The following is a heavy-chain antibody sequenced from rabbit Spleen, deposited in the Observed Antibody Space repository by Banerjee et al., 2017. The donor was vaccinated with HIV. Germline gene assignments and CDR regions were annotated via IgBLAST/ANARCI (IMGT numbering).Heavy chain of an antibody. V-gene: IGHV1S45*01. Sequence: QEQLVESGGGLVKPGASLTLICTASGFSFSSSYYMCWVRQAPGKGLEWIACIATGDGSTYYASWGKGRFTISKTSSTTVTLQMTSLTAADTATYFCVREVYHILGLWGQGTLVTVS. D-gene: IGHD1-1*01. J-gene: IGHJ3*01. CDR2: IATGDGST. CDR1: GFSFSSSYY. CDR3: VREVYHILGL.